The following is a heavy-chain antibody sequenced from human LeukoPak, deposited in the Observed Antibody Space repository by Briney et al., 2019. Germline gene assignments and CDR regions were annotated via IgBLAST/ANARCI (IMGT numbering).Heavy chain of an antibody. Sequence: PSETLSITCAVYGGSFSGYYWSWIRQPPGKGLEWIGEINHSGSTNYNPSLKSRVTISVDTSKNQFSLKLSSVTAADTAVYYCASAPGIGNAFDIWGQGTMVTVSS. V-gene: IGHV4-34*01. CDR2: INHSGST. CDR1: GGSFSGYY. D-gene: IGHD3-10*01. CDR3: ASAPGIGNAFDI. J-gene: IGHJ3*02.